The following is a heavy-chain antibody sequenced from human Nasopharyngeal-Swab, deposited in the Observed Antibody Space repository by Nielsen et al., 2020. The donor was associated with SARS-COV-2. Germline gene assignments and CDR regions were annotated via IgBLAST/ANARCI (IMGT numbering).Heavy chain of an antibody. J-gene: IGHJ4*02. CDR3: ARDPPSTGDYYFDH. D-gene: IGHD7-27*01. CDR1: GFTFGRYW. Sequence: GGSLRLSCVTSGFTFGRYWMTWVRQAPGKGLEWVANIQQDGDITYYLESVKGRFTISRDNAKNSLYLQMNSLRAEDTAVYLCARDPPSTGDYYFDHWGQGTLVTVSS. V-gene: IGHV3-7*01. CDR2: IQQDGDIT.